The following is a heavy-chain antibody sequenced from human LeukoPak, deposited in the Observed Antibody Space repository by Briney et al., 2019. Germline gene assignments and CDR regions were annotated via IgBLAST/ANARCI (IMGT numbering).Heavy chain of an antibody. J-gene: IGHJ4*02. D-gene: IGHD6-13*01. V-gene: IGHV4-39*01. CDR3: ARGSLVQSIDY. CDR1: GGSLSSSSYY. Sequence: SETLSLTCTVSGGSLSSSSYYWGWIRQPPGKGLEWIGSIYYSGSTYYNPSLKSRVTISVDTSKNQFSLKLSSVTAADTAVYYCARGSLVQSIDYWGQGTLVTVSS. CDR2: IYYSGST.